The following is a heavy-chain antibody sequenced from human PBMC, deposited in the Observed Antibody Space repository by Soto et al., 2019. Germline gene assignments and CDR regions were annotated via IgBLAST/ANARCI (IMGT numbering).Heavy chain of an antibody. V-gene: IGHV4-4*07. J-gene: IGHJ3*02. D-gene: IGHD1-7*01. CDR3: ARVGKLELQGGAFDI. Sequence: TLSLTCTVSGGSISSYYWSWIRQPAGKGLEWIGRIYTSGSTNYNPSLKSRVTMSVDTSKNQFSLKLSSVTAADTAVYYCARVGKLELQGGAFDIWGQGTMVTVSS. CDR2: IYTSGST. CDR1: GGSISSYY.